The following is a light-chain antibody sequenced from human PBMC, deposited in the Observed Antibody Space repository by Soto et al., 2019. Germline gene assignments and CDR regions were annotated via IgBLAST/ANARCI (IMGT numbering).Light chain of an antibody. CDR3: QKYNRAPSLT. V-gene: IGKV1-27*01. CDR1: QGISNF. CDR2: AAS. Sequence: DIQMTQSPSSLSASVGDRVTITCRASQGISNFLAWYQQRPGKVPKVLIYAASTLQSGVPSRFSGSGSGTDFTLNISSLQPEDVATYYCQKYNRAPSLTFGGGPKVEIK. J-gene: IGKJ4*02.